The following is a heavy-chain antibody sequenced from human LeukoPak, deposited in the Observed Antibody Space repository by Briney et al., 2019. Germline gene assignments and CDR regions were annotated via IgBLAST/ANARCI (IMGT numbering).Heavy chain of an antibody. CDR1: GGSIISYY. D-gene: IGHD3-22*01. V-gene: IGHV4-59*01. CDR3: ARTSAESGVYDSSDCFDY. Sequence: PSETLSLTCSVSGGSIISYYWSWIRQPPGKGLEWIGYIYYSGSTNYNPSLKSRVTISVDTSKNQFSLKLTSVTAADTAVYYCARTSAESGVYDSSDCFDYWGQGTLITVSS. CDR2: IYYSGST. J-gene: IGHJ4*02.